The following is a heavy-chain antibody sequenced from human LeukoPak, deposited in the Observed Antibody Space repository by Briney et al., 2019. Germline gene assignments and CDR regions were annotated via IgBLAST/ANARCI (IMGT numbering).Heavy chain of an antibody. J-gene: IGHJ4*02. CDR3: AKDGKNHFDY. D-gene: IGHD1-14*01. V-gene: IGHV3-43*01. CDR2: ISWDGGST. CDR1: GFTFDDYT. Sequence: PGGSLRLSCAAFGFTFDDYTMHWVRQPPGKGLEWVSLISWDGGSTYYADSVKGRFTISRDNSKNSLSLEMNSLRTEDTALYYCAKDGKNHFDYWGQGTLVTVSS.